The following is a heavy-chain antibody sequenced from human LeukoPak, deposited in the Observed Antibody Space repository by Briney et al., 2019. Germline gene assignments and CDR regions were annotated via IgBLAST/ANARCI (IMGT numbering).Heavy chain of an antibody. Sequence: PGGSLRLSCAASGFTVSSNYMSWVRQAPGKGLEWVSVIYSGGSTYYADSVKDRFTISRDNSKNTLYLQMNSLRAEDTAVYYCTYYYDSSGYYSHDAFDIWGQGTMVTVSS. V-gene: IGHV3-66*01. CDR1: GFTVSSNY. CDR3: TYYYDSSGYYSHDAFDI. CDR2: IYSGGST. D-gene: IGHD3-22*01. J-gene: IGHJ3*02.